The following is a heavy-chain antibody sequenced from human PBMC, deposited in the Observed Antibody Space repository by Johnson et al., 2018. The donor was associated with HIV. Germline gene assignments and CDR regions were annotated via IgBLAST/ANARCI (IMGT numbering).Heavy chain of an antibody. J-gene: IGHJ3*02. CDR2: INSDGSST. V-gene: IGHV3-66*03. CDR1: GFTVSSNY. CDR3: AKGIRTNDAFDI. Sequence: EQLVESGGGLIQPGGSLRLSCAASGFTVSSNYMSWVRQAPGKGLVWVSHINSDGSSTSYADSVKGRFTISRDNSKNTLYLQMNSLRADDTAMYYCAKGIRTNDAFDIWGQGTMVTVSS. D-gene: IGHD3-10*01.